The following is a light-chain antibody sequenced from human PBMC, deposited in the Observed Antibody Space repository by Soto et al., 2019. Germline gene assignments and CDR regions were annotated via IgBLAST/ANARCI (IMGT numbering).Light chain of an antibody. CDR3: QQRSNWWT. Sequence: EIVLTQSPATLSLSPGERATLSCRASQSVSSYLAWYQQKPGQAPRLLIYDTFNRATGIPAKFSGSGSGTDFTLTISYLEPEDFAVYYCQQRSNWWTFGQGTKVEIK. CDR2: DTF. V-gene: IGKV3-11*01. J-gene: IGKJ1*01. CDR1: QSVSSY.